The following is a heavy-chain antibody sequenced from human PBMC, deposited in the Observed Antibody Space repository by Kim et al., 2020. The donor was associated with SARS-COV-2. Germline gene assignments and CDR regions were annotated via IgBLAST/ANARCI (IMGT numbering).Heavy chain of an antibody. D-gene: IGHD3-22*01. V-gene: IGHV3-30-3*01. CDR3: ARVRGYYESRGDY. CDR1: GFTFSSYA. Sequence: GGSLRLSCAASGFTFSSYAMHWVRQAPGKGLEWVAVISYDGSNKYYADSVKGRFTISRDNSKNTLYLQMNSLRAEDTAVYYCARVRGYYESRGDYWGQGTLVTVSS. J-gene: IGHJ4*02. CDR2: ISYDGSNK.